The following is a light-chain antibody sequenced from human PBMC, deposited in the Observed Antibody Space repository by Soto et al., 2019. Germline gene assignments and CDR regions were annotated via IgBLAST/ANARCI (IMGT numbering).Light chain of an antibody. CDR3: QQYYKWPIT. J-gene: IGKJ5*01. CDR1: QSVSSN. CDR2: RAS. Sequence: KQSPGTLSLPAGDRVTLSCRASQSVSSNYLAWYQQRPGRAPRLLIYRASTRAAGIPDRFSGSGSGTEFTLTIGSLQSEDFATYYCQQYYKWPITFGQGTRLEIK. V-gene: IGKV3-15*01.